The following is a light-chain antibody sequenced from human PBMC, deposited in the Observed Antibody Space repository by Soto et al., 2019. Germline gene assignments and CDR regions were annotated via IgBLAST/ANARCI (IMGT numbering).Light chain of an antibody. J-gene: IGLJ1*01. CDR3: SSKRDSSTLFV. Sequence: QSALTQPASVSVSPGQSITISCTGTSSDVGAYNYVSWYQHHPGKVPKLLIYEVTNRPSGVSDRFSGPKSGNTASLTISGLQAEDEADYYCSSKRDSSTLFVFGTGTKLTVL. CDR2: EVT. CDR1: SSDVGAYNY. V-gene: IGLV2-14*01.